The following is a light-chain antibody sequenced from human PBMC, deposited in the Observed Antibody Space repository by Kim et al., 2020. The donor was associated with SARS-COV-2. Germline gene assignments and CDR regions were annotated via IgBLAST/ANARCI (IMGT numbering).Light chain of an antibody. CDR2: LNSDGSH. CDR1: SGHSTYA. J-gene: IGLJ3*02. CDR3: QTWCTDMMV. Sequence: QLVLTQSPSTSASLGASVKLTCTLSSGHSTYAIAWHQQQPEKGPRYLMKLNSDGSHNKGDGIPDRFSGSSSGAERYLTISSLQSEDEADYYCQTWCTDMMVFGGGTQLTVL. V-gene: IGLV4-69*01.